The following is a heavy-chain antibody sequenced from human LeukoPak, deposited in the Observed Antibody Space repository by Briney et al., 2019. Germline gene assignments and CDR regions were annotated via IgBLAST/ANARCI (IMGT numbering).Heavy chain of an antibody. CDR2: ILYDGVNK. D-gene: IGHD4-17*01. CDR1: GFTFSNYA. Sequence: GGPLRLSCTASGFTFSNYAFHWVRQPPGKGREWVAVILYDGVNKDYAESVKGRFTISRDNSNNTVYLQMSSVRAEDTAVYYCAKASTTVTSGYFDSWGQGTLVTVSS. CDR3: AKASTTVTSGYFDS. J-gene: IGHJ4*02. V-gene: IGHV3-30*04.